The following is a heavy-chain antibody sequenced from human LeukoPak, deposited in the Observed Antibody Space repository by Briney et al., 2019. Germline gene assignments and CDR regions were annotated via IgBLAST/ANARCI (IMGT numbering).Heavy chain of an antibody. CDR2: ISSSGSFI. D-gene: IGHD5-24*01. J-gene: IGHJ4*02. CDR1: GFTFSDYY. CDR3: ARERRDGYNS. Sequence: GGSLRLSCVASGFTFSDYYMNWIRQAPGKGLEWVSYISSSGSFIYYADSVKGRFTISRDNAKNSLYLQMNSLRAEDTAVYYCARERRDGYNSWGQGTLVTVSS. V-gene: IGHV3-11*01.